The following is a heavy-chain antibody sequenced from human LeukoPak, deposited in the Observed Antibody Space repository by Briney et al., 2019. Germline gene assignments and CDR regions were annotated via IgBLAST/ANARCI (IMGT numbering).Heavy chain of an antibody. Sequence: SVKVSCKASGGTFSSYAISWVRQAPGQGLEWMGRIIPILGIANYAQRFQGRVTITADKSTSTAYMELSSLRFEDTAVYYCASRAPDYGGNSWMDYYYYGMDVWGQGTTVTVSS. J-gene: IGHJ6*02. CDR1: GGTFSSYA. CDR3: ASRAPDYGGNSWMDYYYYGMDV. D-gene: IGHD4-23*01. V-gene: IGHV1-69*04. CDR2: IIPILGIA.